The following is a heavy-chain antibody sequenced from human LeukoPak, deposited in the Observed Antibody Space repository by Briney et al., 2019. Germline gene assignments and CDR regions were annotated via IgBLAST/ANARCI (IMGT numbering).Heavy chain of an antibody. CDR3: ARAVYGPNDY. V-gene: IGHV4-59*01. Sequence: SETLSLTCTVSGGSICSYYWSWIRQPPGKGLEWIGYIYCSGSTNYNPSLKSRVTISVDTSKNQFSLKLSSVTAADTAVYYCARAVYGPNDYWGQGTLVTVSS. CDR2: IYCSGST. D-gene: IGHD3-10*01. CDR1: GGSICSYY. J-gene: IGHJ4*02.